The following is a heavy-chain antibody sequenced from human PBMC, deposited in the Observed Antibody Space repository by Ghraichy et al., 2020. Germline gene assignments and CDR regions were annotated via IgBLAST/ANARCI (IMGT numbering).Heavy chain of an antibody. V-gene: IGHV3-23*01. CDR3: ARHSSSWYGFMAVATPVYYYYGMDV. CDR1: GFTFSSYA. CDR2: ISGSGGST. Sequence: GGSLRLSCAASGFTFSSYAMSWVRQAPGKGLEWVSAISGSGGSTYYADSVKGRFTISRDNSKNTLYLQMNSLRAEDTAVYYCARHSSSWYGFMAVATPVYYYYGMDVWGQGTTVTVSS. D-gene: IGHD6-13*01. J-gene: IGHJ6*02.